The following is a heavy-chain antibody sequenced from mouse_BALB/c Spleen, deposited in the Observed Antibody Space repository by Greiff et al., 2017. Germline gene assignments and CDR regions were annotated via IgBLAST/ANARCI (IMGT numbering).Heavy chain of an antibody. CDR1: GYTFTSYW. CDR3: ARGDDGYYGPFDY. D-gene: IGHD2-3*01. J-gene: IGHJ2*01. V-gene: IGHV1S41*01. Sequence: DLVKPGASVTLSCKASGYTFTSYWINWIKQRPGQGLEWIGRIAPGSGSTYYNEMFKGKATLTVDTSSSTAYIQLSSLSSEDSAVYFCARGDDGYYGPFDYWGQGTTLTVSS. CDR2: IAPGSGST.